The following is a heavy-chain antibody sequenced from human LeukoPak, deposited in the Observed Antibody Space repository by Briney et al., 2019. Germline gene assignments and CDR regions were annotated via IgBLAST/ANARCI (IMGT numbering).Heavy chain of an antibody. CDR3: ARGRSNGWFY. CDR2: IYTSGST. J-gene: IGHJ4*02. CDR1: GGSISSGSYY. V-gene: IGHV4-61*02. D-gene: IGHD2-8*01. Sequence: TLSLTCTVSGGSISSGSYYWSWIRQPAGKGLEWIGRIYTSGSTNYNPSLKSRVTISVDTSKNQFSLKLISVTAADTAVYYCARGRSNGWFYWGQGTLVTVSS.